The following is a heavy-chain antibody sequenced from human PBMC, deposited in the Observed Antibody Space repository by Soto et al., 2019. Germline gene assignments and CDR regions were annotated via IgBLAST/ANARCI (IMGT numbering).Heavy chain of an antibody. D-gene: IGHD3-10*01. CDR1: GASISRYY. J-gene: IGHJ5*02. CDR2: IYYSGST. CDR3: ARHVMVRXTGEYNWFDP. Sequence: SEALSLTCTVSGASISRYYWSWILQPPGKGLEWIGYIYYSGSTNYNPSLKSRVSTSVDTSKNQLSLKLSSVTAADTAVYYCARHVMVRXTGEYNWFDPWGQGTLVTVSS. V-gene: IGHV4-59*08.